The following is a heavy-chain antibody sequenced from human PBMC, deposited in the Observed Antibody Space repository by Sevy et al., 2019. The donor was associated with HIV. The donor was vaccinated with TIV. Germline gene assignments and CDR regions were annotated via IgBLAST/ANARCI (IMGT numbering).Heavy chain of an antibody. CDR3: ARDWEYSSSHPFDN. V-gene: IGHV3-21*01. CDR2: ISSSSTDI. D-gene: IGHD6-6*01. CDR1: GFTFSNYN. Sequence: GGSLRLSCAASGFTFSNYNMNWVRQAPGKGLEWVSSISSSSTDIYYADSVKGRFTISRDNAKNSLYLQMNSLRAEVTAVYYCARDWEYSSSHPFDNWGQGTLVTVSS. J-gene: IGHJ4*02.